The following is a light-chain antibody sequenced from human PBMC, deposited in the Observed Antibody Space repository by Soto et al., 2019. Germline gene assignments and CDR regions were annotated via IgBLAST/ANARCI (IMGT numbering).Light chain of an antibody. V-gene: IGKV1-5*03. CDR1: QTISSW. J-gene: IGKJ5*01. CDR3: QHYNSYPIT. Sequence: DIQMTQSPSTLSGSVGDRVTITCRASQTISSWLAWYKQKPGKAPKLLIYKASTLKSGVPSRFSGSGSGTEFTLTISSLQPDDFATYYCQHYNSYPITFGQGTRLEIK. CDR2: KAS.